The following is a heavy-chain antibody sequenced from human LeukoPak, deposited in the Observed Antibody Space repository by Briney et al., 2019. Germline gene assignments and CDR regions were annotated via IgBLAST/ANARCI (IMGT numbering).Heavy chain of an antibody. D-gene: IGHD1-26*01. CDR2: ISTDSLTI. CDR3: ARKAQTGSHSGPFDI. V-gene: IGHV3-48*04. Sequence: GGSLRLSCVASGFTFSNSWMTWVRQAPGKGLEWISSISTDSLTIKYADFVSGQFTISRDNAEHLLFLQMNSLRAEDTAVYYCARKAQTGSHSGPFDIWGQGTLVTVSS. CDR1: GFTFSNSW. J-gene: IGHJ3*02.